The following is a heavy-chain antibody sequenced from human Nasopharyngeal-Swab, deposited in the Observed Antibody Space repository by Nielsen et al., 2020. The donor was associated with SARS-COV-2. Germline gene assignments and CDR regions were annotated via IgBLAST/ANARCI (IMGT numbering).Heavy chain of an antibody. D-gene: IGHD6-13*01. Sequence: RQAPGKALEWLAHIFSNDEKSYSTPLKSRLTISKDTSKSQVVLTMTNMDPVDTATYYCARMEGSSSWYYWGQGTLVTVSS. CDR2: IFSNDEK. CDR3: ARMEGSSSWYY. J-gene: IGHJ4*02. V-gene: IGHV2-26*01.